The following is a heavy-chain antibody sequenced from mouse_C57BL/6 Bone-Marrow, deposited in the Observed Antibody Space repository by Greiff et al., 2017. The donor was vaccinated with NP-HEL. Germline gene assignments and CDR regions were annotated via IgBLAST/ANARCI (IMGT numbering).Heavy chain of an antibody. J-gene: IGHJ1*03. D-gene: IGHD1-1*01. CDR2: FYPGSGSI. V-gene: IGHV1-62-2*01. CDR1: GYTFTEYT. Sequence: VMLVESGAELVKPGASVKLSCKASGYTFTEYTIHWVKQRSGQGLEWIGWFYPGSGSIKYNEKFKDKATLTADKSSSTVYMELSRWTSEDSAVDFCARPEGGSSWGYIDVWGTGTTVTDSP. CDR3: ARPEGGSSWGYIDV.